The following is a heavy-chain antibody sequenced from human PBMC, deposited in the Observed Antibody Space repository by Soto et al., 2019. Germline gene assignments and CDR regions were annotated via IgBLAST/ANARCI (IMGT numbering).Heavy chain of an antibody. D-gene: IGHD6-6*01. Sequence: VVSAGTSSACCWIGFRQLPGKKKEWIGEISHRGSTKYNPSLKSRVTISVDTSKNQFSMKLSSVTDADTAVYYCASIAARPLYYYYYAIDVWGQGTTGT. CDR2: ISHRGST. CDR1: AGTSSACC. V-gene: IGHV4-34*01. CDR3: ASIAARPLYYYYYAIDV. J-gene: IGHJ6*02.